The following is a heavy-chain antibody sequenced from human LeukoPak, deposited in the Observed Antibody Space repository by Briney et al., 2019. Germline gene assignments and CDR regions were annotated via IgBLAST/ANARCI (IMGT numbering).Heavy chain of an antibody. Sequence: GESLKISCKGPGYSFTSYWIGWVRQMPGKGLEWMGIIYPGDSDTRYSPSFQGQVTISADKSISTAYLQWSSLKASDTAMYYCASRSQYSSGWYRENYYYYMDVWGKGTTVTVSS. J-gene: IGHJ6*03. CDR2: IYPGDSDT. D-gene: IGHD6-19*01. CDR1: GYSFTSYW. CDR3: ASRSQYSSGWYRENYYYYMDV. V-gene: IGHV5-51*01.